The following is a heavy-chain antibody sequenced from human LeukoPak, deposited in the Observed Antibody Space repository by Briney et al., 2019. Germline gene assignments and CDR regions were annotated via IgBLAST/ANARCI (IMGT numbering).Heavy chain of an antibody. D-gene: IGHD6-13*01. V-gene: IGHV4-61*02. CDR3: AREAAAGRGWYFDL. CDR1: GGSISSGTYY. J-gene: IGHJ2*01. Sequence: SETLSLTCTVSGGSISSGTYYWSWIRQPAGKGLEWIGRIYTSGSTNYNPSLKSRVTISVDRSKNQFSLKLSSVTAADTAVYYCAREAAAGRGWYFDLWGRGTLVTVSS. CDR2: IYTSGST.